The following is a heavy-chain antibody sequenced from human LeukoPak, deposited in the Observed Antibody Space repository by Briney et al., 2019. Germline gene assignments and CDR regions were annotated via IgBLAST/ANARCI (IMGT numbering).Heavy chain of an antibody. CDR2: IYYSGST. CDR3: ARWGSRDGYNPDDAFDI. J-gene: IGHJ3*02. CDR1: GGSISSYY. V-gene: IGHV4-59*01. D-gene: IGHD5-24*01. Sequence: PSETLSLTCTVSGGSISSYYWSWIRQPPGKGLEWIGYIYYSGSTNYNPSLKSRDTISVDTSKNQFSLKLSSVTAADTAVYYCARWGSRDGYNPDDAFDIWGQGTMVTVSS.